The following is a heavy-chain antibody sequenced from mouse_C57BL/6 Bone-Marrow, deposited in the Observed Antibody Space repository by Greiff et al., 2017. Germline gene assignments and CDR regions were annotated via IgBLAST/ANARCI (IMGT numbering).Heavy chain of an antibody. V-gene: IGHV5-9-1*02. Sequence: EVQLVESGEGLVKPGGSLKLSCAASGFTFSSYAMSWVRQTPEKRLEWVAYISSGGGYIYYSDTVKGRFTISRDNARNTLYLQMSSLKSEDSAMYYCTRDPPFLDVWGTGTTVTVSS. J-gene: IGHJ1*03. CDR1: GFTFSSYA. CDR2: ISSGGGYI. CDR3: TRDPPFLDV.